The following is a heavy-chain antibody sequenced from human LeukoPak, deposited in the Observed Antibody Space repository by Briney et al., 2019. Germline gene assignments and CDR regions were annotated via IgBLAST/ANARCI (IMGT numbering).Heavy chain of an antibody. Sequence: KAGESLKISCKASGYTFTNYWIGWVRQTPEKGLEWMGILFPGDSDTRYSPSLEGQVTISVDTSINTAYLQWDSLKASDTAMYYCARHLLSSKSASYQPFDYWGQGTPVTVSS. D-gene: IGHD1-26*01. J-gene: IGHJ4*02. V-gene: IGHV5-51*01. CDR2: LFPGDSDT. CDR1: GYTFTNYW. CDR3: ARHLLSSKSASYQPFDY.